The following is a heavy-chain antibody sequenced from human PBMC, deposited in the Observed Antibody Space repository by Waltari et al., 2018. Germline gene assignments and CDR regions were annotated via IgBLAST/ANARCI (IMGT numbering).Heavy chain of an antibody. J-gene: IGHJ6*02. V-gene: IGHV3-73*01. CDR1: GFTFSDSA. D-gene: IGHD1-20*01. CDR3: IRYNEQNYCGMDV. Sequence: EVQLVESGGGLVQPGGSLKLSCAVSGFTFSDSAIPGVCQASGKWLEWVGRIRSKANSDATAYAASVKGRFTISRDDSKNTAYLQMNSLKTEDTAVYYCIRYNEQNYCGMDVWGQGTTVTVSS. CDR2: IRSKANSDAT.